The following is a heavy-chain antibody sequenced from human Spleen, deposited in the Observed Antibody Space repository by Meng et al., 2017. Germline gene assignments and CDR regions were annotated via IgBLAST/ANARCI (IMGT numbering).Heavy chain of an antibody. V-gene: IGHV4-31*01. Sequence: LQESGPGLVKPSQTLSLTCSVSGDSIRSGGYYWSWIRQHPEKGLEWIGYIFYSGSTDSNPSLKSLVTISQDTSKNQFSLKMSSVTAADTAVYYCARGSYGDHRSHWFDPWGQGTLVTVSS. CDR2: IFYSGST. CDR1: GDSIRSGGYY. CDR3: ARGSYGDHRSHWFDP. D-gene: IGHD4-17*01. J-gene: IGHJ5*02.